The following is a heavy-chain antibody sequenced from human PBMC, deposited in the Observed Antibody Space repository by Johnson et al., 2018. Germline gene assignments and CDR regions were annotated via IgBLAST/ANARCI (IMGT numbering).Heavy chain of an antibody. CDR2: ISWNSGSI. J-gene: IGHJ3*02. D-gene: IGHD3-10*01. CDR3: AKDKRRVRNAFDI. Sequence: VQLVQSGGGVVQPGRSXRLSCAAAGFTFSSYGMPWVRQAPGAGLEWVSGISWNSGSIGYADSVKGRFPISRDNAKNSLYLQMNSLRAEDTALYYCAKDKRRVRNAFDIWGQGTMVTVSS. V-gene: IGHV3-9*01. CDR1: GFTFSSYG.